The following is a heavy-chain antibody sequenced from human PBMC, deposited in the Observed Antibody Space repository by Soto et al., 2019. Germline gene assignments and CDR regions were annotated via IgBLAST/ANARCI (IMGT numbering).Heavy chain of an antibody. Sequence: LRLSCAASGFTFSSYAMSWVRQAPGKGLEWVSAISGSGGSTYYADSVKGRFTISRDNSKNTLYLQMNSLRAEDTAVYYCAKGIVVPAADPSYYYYGMDVWGQGTTVTSP. D-gene: IGHD2-2*01. CDR1: GFTFSSYA. CDR3: AKGIVVPAADPSYYYYGMDV. V-gene: IGHV3-23*01. CDR2: ISGSGGST. J-gene: IGHJ6*02.